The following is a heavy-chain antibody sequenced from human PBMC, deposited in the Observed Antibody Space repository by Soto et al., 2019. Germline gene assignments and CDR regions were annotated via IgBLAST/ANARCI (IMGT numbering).Heavy chain of an antibody. Sequence: PGGSLRLSCAASGFTFSSYAMSWVRQAPGKGLEWVSAISGSCGSTYYADSVKGRFTISRDNSKNTLYLQMNSLRAEDTAVYYCAKSPGSIGSNYDILTGYYNVYYYYYMDVWGKGTTVTVSS. CDR1: GFTFSSYA. CDR2: ISGSCGST. V-gene: IGHV3-23*01. D-gene: IGHD3-9*01. J-gene: IGHJ6*03. CDR3: AKSPGSIGSNYDILTGYYNVYYYYYMDV.